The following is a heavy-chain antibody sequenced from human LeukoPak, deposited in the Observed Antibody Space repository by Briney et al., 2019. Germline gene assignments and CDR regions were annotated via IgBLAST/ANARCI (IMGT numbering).Heavy chain of an antibody. CDR1: GFTVSTNY. Sequence: GGSLRLSCAASGFTVSTNYMNWVRQAPGKGLEWVSMTYSGGSTSYADSVKGRFTISRDNSKNTLYLQMNSLRAEDTAVYYCARRPYSKYDFYYGMDVWGQGTTVTVSS. CDR2: TYSGGST. J-gene: IGHJ6*02. D-gene: IGHD4-11*01. CDR3: ARRPYSKYDFYYGMDV. V-gene: IGHV3-66*01.